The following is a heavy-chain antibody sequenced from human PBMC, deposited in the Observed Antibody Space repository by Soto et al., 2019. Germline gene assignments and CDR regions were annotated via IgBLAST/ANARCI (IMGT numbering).Heavy chain of an antibody. J-gene: IGHJ6*02. V-gene: IGHV1-18*01. CDR1: GYTFTSYG. D-gene: IGHD3-9*01. CDR2: ISAYNGNT. CDR3: ARDFARRYDILTGYQSGGWYYYYGMDI. Sequence: RASVKVSCKASGYTFTSYGISWVRQAPGQGLEWMGWISAYNGNTNYAQKLQGRVTMTTDTSTSTAYMELRSLRSDDTAVYYCARDFARRYDILTGYQSGGWYYYYGMDIWGQGTTVTVSS.